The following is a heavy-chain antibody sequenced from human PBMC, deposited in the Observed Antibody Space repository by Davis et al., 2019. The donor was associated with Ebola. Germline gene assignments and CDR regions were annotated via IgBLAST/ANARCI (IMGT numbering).Heavy chain of an antibody. V-gene: IGHV1-69*04. CDR2: IIPVLDIA. Sequence: SVKVSCKASGGTFSSYTISWVRQAPGQGLEWMGRIIPVLDIANYAQKFQGRVTITADKSTSTAYMELSSLRSEDTAVYYCARESGFIAARFDYWGQGTLVTVSS. CDR3: ARESGFIAARFDY. D-gene: IGHD6-6*01. J-gene: IGHJ4*02. CDR1: GGTFSSYT.